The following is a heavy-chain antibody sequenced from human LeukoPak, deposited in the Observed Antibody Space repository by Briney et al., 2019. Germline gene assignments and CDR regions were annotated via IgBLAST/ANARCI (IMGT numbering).Heavy chain of an antibody. CDR3: ARAPTWSSTSYNYYYMDV. V-gene: IGHV1-24*01. CDR2: FDPEDGET. J-gene: IGHJ6*03. CDR1: GYTLTELS. Sequence: GASVKVSCKVSGYTLTELSMHWVRQAPGKGLEWMGGFDPEDGETIYAQKFQGRVTMTEDTSTDTAYMELSSLRSEDTALYYCARAPTWSSTSYNYYYMDVWGKGTTVTISS. D-gene: IGHD3-3*01.